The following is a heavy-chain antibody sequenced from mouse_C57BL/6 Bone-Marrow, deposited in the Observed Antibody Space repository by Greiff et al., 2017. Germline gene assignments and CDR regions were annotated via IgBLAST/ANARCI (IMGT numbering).Heavy chain of an antibody. CDR1: GYAFRRSW. CDR3: ARGGYYVFSDY. J-gene: IGHJ2*01. D-gene: IGHD2-3*01. CDR2: IYPGDGDT. V-gene: IGHV1-82*01. Sequence: QVQLQQSGPELVKPGASVKISCKASGYAFRRSWMNWVKQRPGKGLEWIGRIYPGDGDTNYNGKFKGKATLTADKSSSTAYMQLSSLTSEDSAVYFCARGGYYVFSDYWGQGTTLTVSS.